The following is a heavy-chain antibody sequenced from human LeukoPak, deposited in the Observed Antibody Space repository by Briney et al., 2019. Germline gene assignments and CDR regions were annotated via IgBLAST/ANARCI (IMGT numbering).Heavy chain of an antibody. D-gene: IGHD3-10*01. Sequence: GESLKISCKGSGYSFTSYWIGWVRQMPGKGLEWMGIIYPGDSDTRYSPSFQGQVTISADKSISTAYLQWSSLKASDTAMYYCARTRLRANYGSGSYDYMDVWGKGTTVTVSS. J-gene: IGHJ6*03. CDR1: GYSFTSYW. V-gene: IGHV5-51*01. CDR2: IYPGDSDT. CDR3: ARTRLRANYGSGSYDYMDV.